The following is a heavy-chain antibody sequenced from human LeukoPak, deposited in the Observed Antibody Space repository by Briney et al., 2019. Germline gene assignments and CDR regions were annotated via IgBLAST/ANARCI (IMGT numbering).Heavy chain of an antibody. CDR2: IDRPAKSYAT. CDR1: GFTLSDSA. V-gene: IGHV3-73*01. D-gene: IGHD1-26*01. J-gene: IGHJ5*02. Sequence: GGSLKLSCAASGFTLSDSAIHWVRQASGKGLEWVGLIDRPAKSYATAYGASVGGRFTISRDDSKNTAYLQTDSLKTEDTALYYCTRDRGTYNWLDPWGQGTLVTVSS. CDR3: TRDRGTYNWLDP.